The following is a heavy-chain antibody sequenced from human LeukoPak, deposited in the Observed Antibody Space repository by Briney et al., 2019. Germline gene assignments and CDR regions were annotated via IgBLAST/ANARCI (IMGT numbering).Heavy chain of an antibody. V-gene: IGHV1-69*01. CDR1: GGTFSSYA. CDR3: ASFSYYDFWSGYSWFDP. Sequence: GSSVKVSCKASGGTFSSYAISWVRQAPGQGLEWMGGIIPIFGTANYAQKFQGRVTITADESTSTAYMELSSLRSEDTAVYYCASFSYYDFWSGYSWFDPRGQGTLVTVSS. D-gene: IGHD3-3*01. J-gene: IGHJ5*02. CDR2: IIPIFGTA.